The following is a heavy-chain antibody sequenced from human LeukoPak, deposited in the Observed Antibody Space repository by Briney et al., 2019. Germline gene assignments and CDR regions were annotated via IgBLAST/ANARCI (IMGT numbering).Heavy chain of an antibody. D-gene: IGHD3-22*01. CDR1: GDSVSSNSAA. CDR3: AREHYYDSSGYYAYYFDY. Sequence: SQTLSLTCAISGDSVSSNSAAWNWIRQSPSRGLEWLGGTYSRSKWYNDYAVSVKSRITINPDTSKNQFSLQLNSVTPEDTAVYYCAREHYYDSSGYYAYYFDYWGQGTLVTVSS. V-gene: IGHV6-1*01. CDR2: TYSRSKWYN. J-gene: IGHJ4*02.